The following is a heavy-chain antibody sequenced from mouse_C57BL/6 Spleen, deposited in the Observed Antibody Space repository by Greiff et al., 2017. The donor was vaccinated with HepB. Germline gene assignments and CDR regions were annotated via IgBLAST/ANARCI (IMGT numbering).Heavy chain of an antibody. J-gene: IGHJ2*01. CDR1: GYTFTSYW. Sequence: QVQLQQPGAELVKPGASVKLSCKASGYTFTSYWMQWVKQRPGQGLEWIGEIDPSDSYTNYNQKFKGKATLTVDTSSSTAYMQLSSLTSEDSAVYYCARLTGDYWGQGTTLTVSS. V-gene: IGHV1-50*01. CDR3: ARLTGDY. CDR2: IDPSDSYT.